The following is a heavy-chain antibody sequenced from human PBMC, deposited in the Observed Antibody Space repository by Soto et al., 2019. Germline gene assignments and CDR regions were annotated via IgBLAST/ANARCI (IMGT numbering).Heavy chain of an antibody. CDR1: GFSLTTRGVG. J-gene: IGHJ4*02. CDR3: AHRVLRTVFGLVTTTAIYFDF. CDR2: SYWDDDK. V-gene: IGHV2-5*02. Sequence: QITLNESGPTVVRPTETLTLTCRFSGFSLTTRGVGVGWIRQSPGKAPEWLALSYWDDDKRYSASLKSRLTITKDTSKNQLVLTVSDLDPTDTATYYCAHRVLRTVFGLVTTTAIYFDFWGQGTPVAVSS. D-gene: IGHD3-3*01.